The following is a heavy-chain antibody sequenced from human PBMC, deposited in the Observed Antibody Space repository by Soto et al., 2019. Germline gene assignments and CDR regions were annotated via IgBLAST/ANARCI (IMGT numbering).Heavy chain of an antibody. CDR2: IGTAGDT. J-gene: IGHJ6*02. CDR3: ARGGCSSTSCYPPPIWYYYYGMDV. D-gene: IGHD2-2*01. V-gene: IGHV3-13*01. CDR1: GFTFSSYD. Sequence: QPGGSLRLSCAASGFTFSSYDMHWVRQATGKGLEWVSAIGTAGDTYYPGSVKGRFTISRENAKNSLYLQMNSLRAGDTAVYYCARGGCSSTSCYPPPIWYYYYGMDVWGQGTTVTVSS.